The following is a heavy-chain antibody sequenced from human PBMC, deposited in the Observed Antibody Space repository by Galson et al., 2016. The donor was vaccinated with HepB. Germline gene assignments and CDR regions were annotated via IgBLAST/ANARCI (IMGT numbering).Heavy chain of an antibody. Sequence: SETLSLTCTVSAGSISSYYWNWIRQAPGKGLEWIGYIYYSGSINYNPSLRSRVTISADRSKNQLSLKVRSVTAADTAVYYCARAPGDEWLESYYNGMDVWGQGTTVTVSS. D-gene: IGHD3-3*01. CDR1: AGSISSYY. CDR3: ARAPGDEWLESYYNGMDV. V-gene: IGHV4-59*08. CDR2: IYYSGSI. J-gene: IGHJ6*02.